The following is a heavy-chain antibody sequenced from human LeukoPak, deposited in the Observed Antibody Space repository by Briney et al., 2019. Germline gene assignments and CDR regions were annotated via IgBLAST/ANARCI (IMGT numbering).Heavy chain of an antibody. CDR3: ARDGDYGDYVLDH. CDR1: GGTFSSYA. V-gene: IGHV1-46*01. J-gene: IGHJ4*02. CDR2: INPSGGFT. Sequence: ASVKVSCKASGGTFSSYAISWVRQAPGQGLEWMGIINPSGGFTSNAQKFQGRVTMTRDTSTSTVYMELSSLRSEDTALYYCARDGDYGDYVLDHWGQGTLVTVSS. D-gene: IGHD4-17*01.